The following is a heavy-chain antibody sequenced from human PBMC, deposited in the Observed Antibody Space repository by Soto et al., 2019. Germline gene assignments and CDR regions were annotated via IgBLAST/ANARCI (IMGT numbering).Heavy chain of an antibody. Sequence: EVQLVESGGGLVQPGGSLRLSCAASGFTFSNYWMNWVRQAPGKGLVWVSRIKADGSSTNYADSVKGRFTISRDNAKNTLYLVINSLRVEDTAVYFCTRERFDPWGQGTLVTVSS. V-gene: IGHV3-74*01. CDR2: IKADGSST. J-gene: IGHJ5*02. CDR1: GFTFSNYW. CDR3: TRERFDP.